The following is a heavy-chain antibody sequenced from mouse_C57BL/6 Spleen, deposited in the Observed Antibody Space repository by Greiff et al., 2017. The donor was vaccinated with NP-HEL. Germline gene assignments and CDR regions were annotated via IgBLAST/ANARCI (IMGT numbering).Heavy chain of an antibody. J-gene: IGHJ1*03. CDR3: ARSTYYGSSYWYFDV. V-gene: IGHV1-80*01. D-gene: IGHD1-1*01. CDR1: GYAFSSYW. CDR2: IYPGDGDT. Sequence: QVQLQQSGAELVKPGASVKISCKASGYAFSSYWMNWVKQRPGKGLEWIGQIYPGDGDTNYNGKLKGKATLTTDKSSSTAYMQLSSLTSEDSAVYFCARSTYYGSSYWYFDVWGTGTTVTVSS.